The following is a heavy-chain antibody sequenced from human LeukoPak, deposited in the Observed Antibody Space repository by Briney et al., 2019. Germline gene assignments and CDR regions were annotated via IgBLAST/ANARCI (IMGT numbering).Heavy chain of an antibody. D-gene: IGHD2-21*02. CDR1: GGSISSSSYY. J-gene: IGHJ4*02. Sequence: KPSETLSLTCTVSGGSISSSSYYWGWIRQPPGKGLEWLGSIYYSGSTYYNPSLKSRVTISVDTSKNQFSLKLSSVTAADTAVYYCARHEVLHIVVVTAIRPFDYWGQGTLVTVSS. V-gene: IGHV4-39*01. CDR3: ARHEVLHIVVVTAIRPFDY. CDR2: IYYSGST.